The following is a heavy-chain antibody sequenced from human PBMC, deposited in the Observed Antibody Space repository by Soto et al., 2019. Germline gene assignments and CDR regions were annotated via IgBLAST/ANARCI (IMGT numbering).Heavy chain of an antibody. J-gene: IGHJ4*02. Sequence: GGSLRLSCAASGFTFSSYGMHWVRQAPGKGLEWVAVISYDGSNKYYADSVKGRFTISRDNSKNTLYLQMNSLRAEDTAVYYCATYFPDCTNGVCYGGYWGQGTLVTVSS. CDR1: GFTFSSYG. CDR2: ISYDGSNK. CDR3: ATYFPDCTNGVCYGGY. V-gene: IGHV3-30*03. D-gene: IGHD2-8*01.